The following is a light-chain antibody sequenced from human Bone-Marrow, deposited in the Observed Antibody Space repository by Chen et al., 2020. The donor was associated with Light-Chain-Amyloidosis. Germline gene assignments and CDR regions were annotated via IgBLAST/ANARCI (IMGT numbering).Light chain of an antibody. J-gene: IGLJ1*01. CDR2: GNS. CDR3: QSYDSGLSGYV. Sequence: QSVLTQPPSVSGAPGQRVTISCTGSRSNIGAGYDEHWYQQLPGTAPKLLFYGNSNRPSGVPDRFAGSKSGTSASLALTGLQAEDEADYYCQSYDSGLSGYVFGTGTKVTVL. V-gene: IGLV1-40*01. CDR1: RSNIGAGYD.